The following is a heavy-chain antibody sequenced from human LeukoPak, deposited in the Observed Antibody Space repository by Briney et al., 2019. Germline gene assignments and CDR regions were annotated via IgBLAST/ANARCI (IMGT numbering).Heavy chain of an antibody. D-gene: IGHD5-18*01. J-gene: IGHJ4*02. CDR2: IFHTGNT. CDR3: AREGGYSYGDAPLHFDY. CDR1: GGSISSYY. Sequence: SETLSLTCTVSGGSISSYYWGWIRQPPGKGLEWIGNIFHTGNTYYNPSLKSRVTITVDTSKKQFSLKLSSVTAADTAVYYCAREGGYSYGDAPLHFDYWGQGTLVTVSS. V-gene: IGHV4-39*02.